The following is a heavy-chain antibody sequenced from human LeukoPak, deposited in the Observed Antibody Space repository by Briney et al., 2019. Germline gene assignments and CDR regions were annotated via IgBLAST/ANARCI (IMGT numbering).Heavy chain of an antibody. CDR2: IYYSGST. J-gene: IGHJ3*02. CDR3: ARHIRSAMVQDAFDI. CDR1: GFTLSSYE. D-gene: IGHD5-18*01. Sequence: PGGSLRLSCTVSGFTLSSYEMSWIRQPPGKGLEWIGSIYYSGSTYYNPSLKSRVTISVDTSKNQFSLKLSSVTAADTAVYYCARHIRSAMVQDAFDIWGQGTMVTVSS. V-gene: IGHV4-39*01.